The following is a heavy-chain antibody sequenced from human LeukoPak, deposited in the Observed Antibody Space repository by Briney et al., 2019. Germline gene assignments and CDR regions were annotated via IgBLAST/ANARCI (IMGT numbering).Heavy chain of an antibody. CDR1: GFTFSSYA. CDR2: ISGNGVGT. V-gene: IGHV3-23*01. J-gene: IGHJ4*02. D-gene: IGHD4-23*01. CDR3: AKRNGGNSGAFDY. Sequence: PGGSLRLSCAASGFTFSSYAMSWVRQAPGKGLEWVSLISGNGVGTYYADSVKGRFTISRDNSKNTVYLQMNSLRAEDTGVYYCAKRNGGNSGAFDYWGQGTLVTVSS.